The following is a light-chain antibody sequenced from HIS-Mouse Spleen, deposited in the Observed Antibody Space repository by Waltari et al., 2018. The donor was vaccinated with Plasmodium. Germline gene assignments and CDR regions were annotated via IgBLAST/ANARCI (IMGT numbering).Light chain of an antibody. V-gene: IGLV3-27*01. CDR1: VLAKKY. CDR3: YSAADNNRV. Sequence: SYELPQPSSVSVSPGQTARITCPGDVLAKKYARWFQQKPGQAPVLVIYKDSERPSGIPERFSGSSSGTTVTLTISGAQVEDEADYYCYSAADNNRVFGGGTKLTVL. CDR2: KDS. J-gene: IGLJ3*02.